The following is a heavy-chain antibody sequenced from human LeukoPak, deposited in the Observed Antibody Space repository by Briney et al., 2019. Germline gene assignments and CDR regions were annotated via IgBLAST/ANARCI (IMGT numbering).Heavy chain of an antibody. CDR3: ARADYSSTWSHYYYYMDV. V-gene: IGHV4-59*08. J-gene: IGHJ6*03. D-gene: IGHD6-13*01. Sequence: SETLSLTCTVSDDSITIYYWSWIRQPPGKGLEWIGYIDHTGITNYNPSLNSRVTISRDTSKNHFSLKLSSVTPADTAMYYCARADYSSTWSHYYYYMDVWGKGTTVTVSS. CDR2: IDHTGIT. CDR1: DDSITIYY.